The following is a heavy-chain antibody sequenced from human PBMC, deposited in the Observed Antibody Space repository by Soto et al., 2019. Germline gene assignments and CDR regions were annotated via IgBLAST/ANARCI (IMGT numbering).Heavy chain of an antibody. CDR3: ARGQGYCSSTSCYAGRDLVDYYYGMDV. CDR1: GGTFSSYA. CDR2: IIPIFGTA. Sequence: SVKVSCKASGGTFSSYAISWVRQAPGQGLEWMGGIIPIFGTANYAQKFQGRVTITADESTSTAYMELSSLRSEDTAVYYCARGQGYCSSTSCYAGRDLVDYYYGMDVWGHWTTVTVSS. J-gene: IGHJ6*02. V-gene: IGHV1-69*13. D-gene: IGHD2-2*01.